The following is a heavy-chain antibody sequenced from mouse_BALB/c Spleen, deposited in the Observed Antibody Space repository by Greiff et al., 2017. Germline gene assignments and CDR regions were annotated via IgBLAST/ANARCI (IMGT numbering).Heavy chain of an antibody. J-gene: IGHJ4*01. CDR2: INSNGGST. D-gene: IGHD1-1*01. CDR3: ARDSGSNYAMDY. V-gene: IGHV5-6-3*01. CDR1: GFTFSSYG. Sequence: VQLKESGGGLVQPGGSLKLSCAASGFTFSSYGMSWVRQTPDKRLELVATINSNGGSTYYPDSVKGRFTISRDNAKNTLYLQMSSLKSEDTAMYYCARDSGSNYAMDYWGQGTSVTVSS.